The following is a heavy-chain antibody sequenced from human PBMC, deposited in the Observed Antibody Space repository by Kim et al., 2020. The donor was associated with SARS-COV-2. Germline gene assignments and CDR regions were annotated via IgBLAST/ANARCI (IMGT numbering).Heavy chain of an antibody. D-gene: IGHD6-13*01. V-gene: IGHV3-23*01. Sequence: GGSLRLSCAASRFSFDTYTMNWVRQIPGKGLEWVSSMTDGGKTYYADSVQGRFIISRDNSKMTLHLQMDSLRAEDTAVYYCAKLLHTSSWDDSFDAWGQG. CDR2: MTDGGKT. J-gene: IGHJ5*02. CDR1: RFSFDTYT. CDR3: AKLLHTSSWDDSFDA.